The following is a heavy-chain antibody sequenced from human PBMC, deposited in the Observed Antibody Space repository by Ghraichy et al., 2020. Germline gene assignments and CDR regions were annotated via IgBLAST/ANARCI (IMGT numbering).Heavy chain of an antibody. J-gene: IGHJ4*02. V-gene: IGHV1-18*01. CDR1: GYTFTSYG. CDR2: ISAYNGDT. CDR3: ARDYQTYYDFWSGYSS. D-gene: IGHD3-3*01. Sequence: ASVKVSCKASGYTFTSYGISWVRQAPGQGLEWMGWISAYNGDTNYAQKLQGRVTMTTDTSTSTAYMELRSLRSDDTAVYYCARDYQTYYDFWSGYSSWGQGTLVTVSS.